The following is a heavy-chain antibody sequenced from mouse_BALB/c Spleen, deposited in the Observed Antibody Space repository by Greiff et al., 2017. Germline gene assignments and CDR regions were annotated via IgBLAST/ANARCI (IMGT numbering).Heavy chain of an antibody. CDR2: ISSGSSTI. CDR1: GFTFSSFG. J-gene: IGHJ3*01. V-gene: IGHV5-17*02. CDR3: ARGGYRSFAY. D-gene: IGHD2-14*01. Sequence: EVQLQESGGGLVQPGGSRKLSCAASGFTFSSFGMHWVRQAPEKGLEWVAYISSGSSTIYYADTVKGRFTISRDNPKNTLFLQMTSLRSEDTAMYYCARGGYRSFAYWGQGTLVTVSA.